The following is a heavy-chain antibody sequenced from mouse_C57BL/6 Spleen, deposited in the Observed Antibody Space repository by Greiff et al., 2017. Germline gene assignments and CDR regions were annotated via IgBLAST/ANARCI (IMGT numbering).Heavy chain of an antibody. CDR3: ARSGPYQYYFDY. J-gene: IGHJ2*01. CDR2: IYPSDSET. Sequence: QVQLQQPGAELVRPGSSVKLSCKASGYTFTSYWMDWVKQRPGQGLEWIGHIYPSDSETHYNQKFKDQATLTVDTSSSTAYMQLSSLTSADSAVYYCARSGPYQYYFDYWGQGTTLTVSS. CDR1: GYTFTSYW. V-gene: IGHV1-61*01. D-gene: IGHD2-10*01.